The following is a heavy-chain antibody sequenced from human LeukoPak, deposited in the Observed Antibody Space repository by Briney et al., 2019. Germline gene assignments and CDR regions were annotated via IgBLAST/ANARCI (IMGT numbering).Heavy chain of an antibody. CDR3: AKDIGVVPAAIGY. D-gene: IGHD2-2*01. Sequence: SGGSLRLSCAASGFTFSSYAMSWVRQAPGKGLEWVSAISGSGGSTYYADSVKGRFTISRDNSKNTLYLQMNSLRAEDTAVYYCAKDIGVVPAAIGYRGPGTLVSVGS. CDR2: ISGSGGST. V-gene: IGHV3-23*01. J-gene: IGHJ4*02. CDR1: GFTFSSYA.